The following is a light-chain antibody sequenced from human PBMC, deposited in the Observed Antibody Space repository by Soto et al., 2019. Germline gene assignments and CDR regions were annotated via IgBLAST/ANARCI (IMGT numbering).Light chain of an antibody. V-gene: IGKV1-33*01. CDR3: QQYGNLPLS. Sequence: DIQMTQSPSYLSAFVGDRVTITCQASQDINIYLNWYQQKPGKAPKLLIYDASNLATGVPSKFSGSGSETDFTFTIYSLQPEDIATYFCQQYGNLPLSFGGGTKVEIK. CDR1: QDINIY. J-gene: IGKJ4*01. CDR2: DAS.